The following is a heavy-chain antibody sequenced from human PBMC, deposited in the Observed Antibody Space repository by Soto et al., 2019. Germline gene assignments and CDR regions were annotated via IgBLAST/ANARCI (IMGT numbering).Heavy chain of an antibody. CDR2: ISYDGSNK. D-gene: IGHD5-12*01. CDR1: GFTFSSYA. CDR3: AREDGYNSGDAFDI. J-gene: IGHJ3*02. Sequence: PGGSLRLSCAASGFTFSSYAMHWVRQAPGKGLEWVAVISYDGSNKYYADSVKGRFTISRDNSKNTLYLQMNSLGAEDTAVYYCAREDGYNSGDAFDIWGQGTMVTVSS. V-gene: IGHV3-30-3*01.